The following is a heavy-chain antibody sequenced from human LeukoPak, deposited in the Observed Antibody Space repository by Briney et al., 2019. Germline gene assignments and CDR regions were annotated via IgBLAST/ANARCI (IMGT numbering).Heavy chain of an antibody. J-gene: IGHJ3*01. CDR2: ISFSGNNA. CDR1: GFTFSDSA. Sequence: QSGGSLRLSCAASGFTFSDSAMTWVRQAPGKGLEWLSLISFSGNNAYYADSVKGRFTISRDNSQDTLCLQIHSLRAEDTAMYYCARDMELSTWGLGTMVTVSS. D-gene: IGHD3-16*02. V-gene: IGHV3-23*01. CDR3: ARDMELST.